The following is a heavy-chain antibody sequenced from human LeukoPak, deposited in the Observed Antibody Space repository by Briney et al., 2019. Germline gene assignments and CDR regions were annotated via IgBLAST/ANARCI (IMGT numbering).Heavy chain of an antibody. CDR2: ISAYNGNT. Sequence: GASVKVSCKASGYTFTSNGISWVRQAPGQGLEWMGWISAYNGNTNYAQKLQGRVTMTTDTSTSTAYMELRSLRSDDTAVYYCARDYYDSSGYSHDAFDIWGQGTMVTVSS. CDR3: ARDYYDSSGYSHDAFDI. D-gene: IGHD3-22*01. V-gene: IGHV1-18*01. J-gene: IGHJ3*02. CDR1: GYTFTSNG.